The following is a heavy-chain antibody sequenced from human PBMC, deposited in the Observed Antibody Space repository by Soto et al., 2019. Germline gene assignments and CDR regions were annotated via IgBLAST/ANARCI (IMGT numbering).Heavy chain of an antibody. CDR2: ISSSSSYT. Sequence: QVQLVESGGGLVKPVGSLRLSCAASGFTFSDYYMSWIRQAPGKGLEWVSYISSSSSYTNYADSVKGRFTISRDNAKNSLYLQMNSLRAEDTAVYYCARGRVEGSASLWGQGTLVTVSS. V-gene: IGHV3-11*06. CDR3: ARGRVEGSASL. D-gene: IGHD3-10*01. CDR1: GFTFSDYY. J-gene: IGHJ4*02.